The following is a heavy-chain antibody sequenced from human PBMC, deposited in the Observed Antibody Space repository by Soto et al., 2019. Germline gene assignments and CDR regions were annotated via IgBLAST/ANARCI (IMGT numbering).Heavy chain of an antibody. J-gene: IGHJ4*02. D-gene: IGHD4-17*01. CDR3: ARGGDYYLDS. CDR2: IYHRGGT. V-gene: IGHV4-30-2*01. CDR1: GDSITSGGFS. Sequence: SETLSLTCGVSGDSITSGGFSWSWIRQPPGEGLEWIGYIYHRGGTYYNPSLKSRVAISVDRSKNQFSLKLTSVTAADTAVYFCARGGDYYLDSWGQGILVTVSS.